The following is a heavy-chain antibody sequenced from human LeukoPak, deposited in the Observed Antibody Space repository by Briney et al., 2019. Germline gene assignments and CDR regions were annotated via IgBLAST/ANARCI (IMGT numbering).Heavy chain of an antibody. CDR3: AREVKYYDFWSGYYYYYMDV. CDR2: INSDGSST. D-gene: IGHD3-3*01. CDR1: GFTFSSYW. J-gene: IGHJ6*03. V-gene: IGHV3-74*01. Sequence: GGSLRLSCAASGFTFSSYWMHWVRQAPGKGLVWVSRINSDGSSTSYVDSVKGRFTISRDNAKNTLYLQMISLRAEDTAVYYCAREVKYYDFWSGYYYYYMDVWGKGTTVTVSS.